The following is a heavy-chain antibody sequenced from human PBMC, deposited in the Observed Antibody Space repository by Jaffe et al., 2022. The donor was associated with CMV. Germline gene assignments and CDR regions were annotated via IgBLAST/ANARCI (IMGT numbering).Heavy chain of an antibody. CDR1: GFTFSSYG. V-gene: IGHV3-33*01. Sequence: QVQLVESGGGVVQPGRSLRLSCAASGFTFSSYGMHWVRQAPGKGLEWVAVIWYDGSNKYYADSVKGRFTISRDNSKNTLYLQMNSLRAEDTAVYYCAREGDNWNRDGWFDPWGQGTLVTVSS. CDR3: AREGDNWNRDGWFDP. CDR2: IWYDGSNK. J-gene: IGHJ5*02. D-gene: IGHD1-20*01.